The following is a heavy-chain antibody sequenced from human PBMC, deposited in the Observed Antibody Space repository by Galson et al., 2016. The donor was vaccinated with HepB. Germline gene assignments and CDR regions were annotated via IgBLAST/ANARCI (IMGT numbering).Heavy chain of an antibody. Sequence: SLRLSCAASEFSFRSYSMNWVRQAPGKGLEWLSSITAGGNTIYYADSVKGRFTISRDNAKSSLYLQMNSLRDDDTAVYFCARAGVAYETSGYFYGQLDYWGQGTLFIASS. J-gene: IGHJ4*02. V-gene: IGHV3-48*02. CDR3: ARAGVAYETSGYFYGQLDY. CDR2: ITAGGNTI. D-gene: IGHD3-22*01. CDR1: EFSFRSYS.